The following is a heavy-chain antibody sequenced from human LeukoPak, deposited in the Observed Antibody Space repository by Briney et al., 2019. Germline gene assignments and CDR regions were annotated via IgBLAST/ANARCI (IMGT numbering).Heavy chain of an antibody. Sequence: SVKVSCKASGGTFSSYAISWVRQAPGQGLEWMGGIIPIFGTANYAQKFQGRVTITADESTSTAYMELSSLRSEDTAVYYCARDRVPPYYYYYGMDVWGQGATVTVSS. CDR1: GGTFSSYA. J-gene: IGHJ6*02. V-gene: IGHV1-69*13. CDR3: ARDRVPPYYYYYGMDV. D-gene: IGHD3-10*01. CDR2: IIPIFGTA.